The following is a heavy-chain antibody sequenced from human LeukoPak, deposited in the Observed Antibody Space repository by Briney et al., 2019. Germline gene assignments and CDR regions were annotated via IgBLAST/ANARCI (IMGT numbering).Heavy chain of an antibody. Sequence: GGSLRLSCAASGFTFSSYALSWVRQAPGKGLEWVSGITDSGTGTYYADSVKGRFTISRDNSKNTVYLQMSSLRAEDTAVYYCAFGAYDSSGYYGYWGQGTLVTVSS. J-gene: IGHJ4*02. D-gene: IGHD3-22*01. V-gene: IGHV3-23*01. CDR2: ITDSGTGT. CDR3: AFGAYDSSGYYGY. CDR1: GFTFSSYA.